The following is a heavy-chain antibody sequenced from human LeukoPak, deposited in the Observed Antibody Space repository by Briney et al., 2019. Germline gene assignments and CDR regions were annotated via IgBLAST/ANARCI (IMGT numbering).Heavy chain of an antibody. CDR3: ALPSERVVRRYGRGSYYFDY. D-gene: IGHD3-10*01. J-gene: IGHJ4*02. V-gene: IGHV4-30-2*01. Sequence: PSETLSLTCAVSGGSISSGGYSWSWIRQPPGKGLEWIGYIYHSGSTYYNPSLKSRVTISVDTSKNQFSLKLSSVTAADTAVYYCALPSERVVRRYGRGSYYFDYWGQGTLVTVSS. CDR2: IYHSGST. CDR1: GGSISSGGYS.